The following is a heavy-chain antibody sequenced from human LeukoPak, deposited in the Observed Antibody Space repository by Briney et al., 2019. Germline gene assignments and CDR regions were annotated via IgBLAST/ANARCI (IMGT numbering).Heavy chain of an antibody. CDR1: GYTFTDYY. CDR2: INPNSGGT. CDR3: ATDPGGYYDSSGYYYGY. J-gene: IGHJ4*02. D-gene: IGHD3-22*01. Sequence: GASVKVSCKASGYTFTDYYMHWVRQAPGQGLEWMGRINPNSGGTNYAQKFQGRVTMTEDTSTDTAYMELSSLRSEDTAVYYCATDPGGYYDSSGYYYGYWGQGTLVTVSS. V-gene: IGHV1-2*06.